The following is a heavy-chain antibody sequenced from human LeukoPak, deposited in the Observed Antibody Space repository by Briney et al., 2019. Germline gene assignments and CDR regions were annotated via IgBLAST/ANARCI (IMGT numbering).Heavy chain of an antibody. CDR3: ARGIAAAGTQYYYYMDV. V-gene: IGHV4-4*02. CDR1: GFTFSSYW. Sequence: GSLRLSCAASGFTFSSYWMSWVRQAPGKGLEWIGEIYHSGSTNYNPSLKSRVTISMDKSKNQFSLNLSSVTAADTAVYYCARGIAAAGTQYYYYMDVWGKGTTVTVSS. D-gene: IGHD6-13*01. J-gene: IGHJ6*03. CDR2: IYHSGST.